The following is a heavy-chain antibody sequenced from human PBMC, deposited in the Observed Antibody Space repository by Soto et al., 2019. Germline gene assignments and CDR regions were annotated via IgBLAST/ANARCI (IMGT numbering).Heavy chain of an antibody. J-gene: IGHJ4*02. CDR2: INSDGSST. CDR1: GFTFSSYW. CDR3: ARVETCCSPSFYSVFDS. Sequence: EVQLVESGGGLVQPGGSLRLSCAASGFTFSSYWMHWVRQVPGKGLVWVSRINSDGSSTTYADSVKGRFTISRDNAENTLYLQMTSLRADDTGVYYCARVETCCSPSFYSVFDSWGQGTLVTGSS. V-gene: IGHV3-74*01. D-gene: IGHD2-2*01.